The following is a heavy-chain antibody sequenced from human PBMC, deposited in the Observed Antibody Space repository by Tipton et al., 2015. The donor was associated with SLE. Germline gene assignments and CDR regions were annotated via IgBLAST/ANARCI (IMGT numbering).Heavy chain of an antibody. CDR1: GYSISSGYY. V-gene: IGHV4-38-2*02. CDR3: ASTLVISVYTARGYMDV. Sequence: TLSLTCTVSGYSISSGYYWGWIRQPPGKGLEWIGSIYHSGSTYYNPSLKGRVTISVDTSKNQFSLKLSSVTAADTAVYYCASTLVISVYTARGYMDVWGKGTTVTVSS. CDR2: IYHSGST. J-gene: IGHJ6*03. D-gene: IGHD5-18*01.